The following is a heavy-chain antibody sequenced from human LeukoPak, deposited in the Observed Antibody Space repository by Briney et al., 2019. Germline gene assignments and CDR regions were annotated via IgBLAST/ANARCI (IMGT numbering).Heavy chain of an antibody. CDR2: IDWKSDSI. Sequence: PGGSLRLSCAASGFTFDDYAMHWVRQAPGKGLEWVSGIDWKSDSIGYADSVKGRFTISRDNAKNSLYLHMSSLRAEDTALYYCVKDMGYYYDSRGYTLGYWGQGTLVTVSS. V-gene: IGHV3-9*01. CDR3: VKDMGYYYDSRGYTLGY. D-gene: IGHD3-22*01. CDR1: GFTFDDYA. J-gene: IGHJ4*02.